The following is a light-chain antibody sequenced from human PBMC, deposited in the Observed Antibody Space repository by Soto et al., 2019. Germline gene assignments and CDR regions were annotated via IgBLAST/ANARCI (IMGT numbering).Light chain of an antibody. Sequence: QSALTQPASVSGSPGQSITISCTGTSSDVGGYNYVSWYQQHPGKAPKLMIYEVNNRPSGVSNRFPGSKSGSTASLTISGLQAEDEADYYCSSYTSSSTLGVFGTGTKLTVL. CDR3: SSYTSSSTLGV. CDR2: EVN. CDR1: SSDVGGYNY. J-gene: IGLJ1*01. V-gene: IGLV2-14*01.